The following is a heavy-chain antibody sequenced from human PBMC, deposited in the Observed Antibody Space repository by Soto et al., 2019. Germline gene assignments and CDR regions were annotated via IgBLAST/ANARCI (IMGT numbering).Heavy chain of an antibody. Sequence: QLRESGPGLVKPSGTLSLTCFVSGASISSTYWWSWVRQTPGKRLVWIGQIYHTGTTSYNPSLKNRVTISLDKSNNQFSLRLTSMTAADTAVYYCATLPPRIVVVMTDLPTWGQGTLVTVSS. D-gene: IGHD2-15*01. J-gene: IGHJ5*02. CDR3: ATLPPRIVVVMTDLPT. V-gene: IGHV4-4*02. CDR2: IYHTGTT. CDR1: GASISSTYW.